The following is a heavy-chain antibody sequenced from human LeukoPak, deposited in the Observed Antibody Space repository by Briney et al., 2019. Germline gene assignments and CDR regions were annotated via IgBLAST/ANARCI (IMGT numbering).Heavy chain of an antibody. CDR1: GFTFSSYW. Sequence: GGSLRLSCAASGFTFSSYWMSWVRQAPGKGLEWVANIKQDGSERYYVDSVKGRFTISRDNAKNSLWLQMNSLRAEDTAVYYCARDARYYYGSGSLGLFDYWGQGTLVTVSS. V-gene: IGHV3-7*01. D-gene: IGHD3-10*01. J-gene: IGHJ4*02. CDR2: IKQDGSER. CDR3: ARDARYYYGSGSLGLFDY.